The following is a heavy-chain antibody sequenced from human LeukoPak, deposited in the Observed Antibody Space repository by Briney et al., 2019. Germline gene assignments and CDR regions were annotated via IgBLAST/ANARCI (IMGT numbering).Heavy chain of an antibody. V-gene: IGHV4-61*02. D-gene: IGHD2/OR15-2a*01. CDR1: GGSISSGSDY. J-gene: IGHJ3*02. CDR3: ASNRSPRSKLDAFDI. Sequence: NPSQTLSLTCTVSGGSISSGSDYWSWIRQPAGKGLEWIGRIYTSGSTNYNPSLKSRVTISVDTPKNQFSLKLSSVTAADTAVYYCASNRSPRSKLDAFDIWGQGTMVTVSS. CDR2: IYTSGST.